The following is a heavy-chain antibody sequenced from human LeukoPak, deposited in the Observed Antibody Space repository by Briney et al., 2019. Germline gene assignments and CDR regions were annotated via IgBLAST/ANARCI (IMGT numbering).Heavy chain of an antibody. D-gene: IGHD2-2*01. Sequence: PSETLSLTCTVSGGSISSYYWSWIRQPAGKGLEWIGRIYTSGSTNYNPSLKSRVTMSVDTSKNQFSLKLSSVTAADTAVYYCAAHCSSTSCYDYFDYWGQGTPVTVSS. J-gene: IGHJ4*02. CDR3: AAHCSSTSCYDYFDY. CDR1: GGSISSYY. V-gene: IGHV4-4*07. CDR2: IYTSGST.